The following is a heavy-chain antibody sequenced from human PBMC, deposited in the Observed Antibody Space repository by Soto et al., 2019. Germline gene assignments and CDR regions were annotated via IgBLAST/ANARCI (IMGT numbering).Heavy chain of an antibody. Sequence: QVQLQQWGAGLLKPSETLSLTCAVYGGSFSGYYWSWIRQPPGKGLEWIGEINHSGSTNYNPSLKSRVTISVATSKDHVSLKLSSVTAADTAVYYWARGVTVRGVSWFDPWGQGTLVTVSS. V-gene: IGHV4-34*01. CDR3: ARGVTVRGVSWFDP. CDR1: GGSFSGYY. D-gene: IGHD3-10*01. J-gene: IGHJ5*02. CDR2: INHSGST.